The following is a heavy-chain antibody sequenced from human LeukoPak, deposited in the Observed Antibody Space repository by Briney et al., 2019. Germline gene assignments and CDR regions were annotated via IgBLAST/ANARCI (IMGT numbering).Heavy chain of an antibody. D-gene: IGHD1-1*01. J-gene: IGHJ4*02. Sequence: SQTLSLTCTVSGGSISSGGYYWSWIRQHPGKGLEWIGYIYYSGSTYYDPSLKSRVTISVDTSKNQFSLKLSSVTAADTAVYYCAATKYGQFDYWGQGTLVTVSS. CDR1: GGSISSGGYY. V-gene: IGHV4-31*03. CDR2: IYYSGST. CDR3: AATKYGQFDY.